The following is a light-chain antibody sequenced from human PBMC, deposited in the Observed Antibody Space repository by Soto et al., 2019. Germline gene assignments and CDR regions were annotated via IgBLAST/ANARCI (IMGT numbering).Light chain of an antibody. Sequence: IQMNQSPASLSASVGGRVTITCRASQHISNYLAWYQQKPGKVPKLLIFAASSLQSGVPSRFSGSGSGTEFTLTISSLQPDDFATYYCQHYNSYSEAFGQGTKVDIK. J-gene: IGKJ1*01. CDR2: AAS. CDR3: QHYNSYSEA. CDR1: QHISNY. V-gene: IGKV1-16*01.